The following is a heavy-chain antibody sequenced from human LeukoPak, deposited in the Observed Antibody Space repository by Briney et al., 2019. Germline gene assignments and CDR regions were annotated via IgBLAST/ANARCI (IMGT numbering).Heavy chain of an antibody. CDR3: ARLEIAAAYPDY. V-gene: IGHV4-61*08. J-gene: IGHJ4*02. Sequence: SETLSLTCTVSGGSISSGGYYWSWIRQHPGKGLEWIGYIYYSGSTNYNPSLKSRVTISVDTSKNQFSLKLSSVTAADTAVYYCARLEIAAAYPDYWGQGTLVTVSS. CDR1: GGSISSGGYY. D-gene: IGHD6-13*01. CDR2: IYYSGST.